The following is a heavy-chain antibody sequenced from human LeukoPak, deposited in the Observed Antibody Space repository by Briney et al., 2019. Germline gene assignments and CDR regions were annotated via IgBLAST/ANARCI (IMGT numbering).Heavy chain of an antibody. D-gene: IGHD1-14*01. J-gene: IGHJ6*03. CDR3: AKSTNQNFYYYMDV. CDR1: GFTFSSYA. Sequence: GGSLRLSCAASGFTFSSYAMSWVRQAPGKGLEWVSGITVSGGSTNYADSVKGRFTISRDNSKNTLYLKMNSLRAEDTAVYYCAKSTNQNFYYYMDVWGKGATVTVSS. V-gene: IGHV3-23*01. CDR2: ITVSGGST.